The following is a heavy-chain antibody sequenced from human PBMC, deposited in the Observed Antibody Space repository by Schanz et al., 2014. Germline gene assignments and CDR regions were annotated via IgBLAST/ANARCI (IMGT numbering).Heavy chain of an antibody. CDR1: GFTFSSYW. CDR3: ARPLGPNYYYYGLDV. Sequence: ELQLVESGGGLVQPGGSLRLSCAASGFTFSSYWMHWVRHAPGKGLVWVSRINSDGSTTIYADSVKGRFTISRDNAKNTLYLQMNSLRAEDTAVYYCARPLGPNYYYYGLDVWGQGATVTVSS. V-gene: IGHV3-74*01. CDR2: INSDGSTT. J-gene: IGHJ6*02.